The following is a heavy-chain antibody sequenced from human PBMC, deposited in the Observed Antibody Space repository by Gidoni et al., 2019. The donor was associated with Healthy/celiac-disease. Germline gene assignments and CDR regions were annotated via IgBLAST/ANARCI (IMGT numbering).Heavy chain of an antibody. J-gene: IGHJ4*02. CDR2: IKQDESAK. V-gene: IGHV3-7*01. CDR1: PFTFSTYG. D-gene: IGHD3-10*01. Sequence: EVQLVESGGGLVQPGGSLRLSCSASPFTFSTYGMSWVRQAPGKGLEWVANIKQDESAKYYLDSVKGRFTISRDNAKNSLYLQMDSLRAEDTAVYYCARGSDLSDVRHFDSWGQGALVTVSS. CDR3: ARGSDLSDVRHFDS.